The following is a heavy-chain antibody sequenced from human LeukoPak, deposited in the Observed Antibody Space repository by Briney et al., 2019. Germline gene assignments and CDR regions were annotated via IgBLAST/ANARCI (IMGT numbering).Heavy chain of an antibody. CDR2: ISWNSGSI. CDR1: GSTFDDYA. V-gene: IGHV3-9*01. D-gene: IGHD3-22*01. CDR3: ARSSRVTMISGRAFDV. J-gene: IGHJ3*01. Sequence: SGGSLRLSCAASGSTFDDYAMHWVRQAPGKGLEWVSGISWNSGSIGYADSVKGRFTISRDNAKNSLYLQMNSLRAEDTAVYYCARSSRVTMISGRAFDVWGQGTMVTVSS.